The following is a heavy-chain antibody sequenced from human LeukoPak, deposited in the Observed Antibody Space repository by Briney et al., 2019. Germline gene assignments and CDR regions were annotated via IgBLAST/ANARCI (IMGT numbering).Heavy chain of an antibody. Sequence: PGGSLRLSCAASGFTFSSYSMNWVRQAPGKGLEWVSSISSSSSYIYYADSVKGRFTISRDNAKNSLYLQMNSLRAEDTAVYYCARYPPSHRAMDNWGQGTLVTVSS. J-gene: IGHJ4*02. CDR3: ARYPPSHRAMDN. CDR1: GFTFSSYS. V-gene: IGHV3-21*01. CDR2: ISSSSSYI. D-gene: IGHD5-18*01.